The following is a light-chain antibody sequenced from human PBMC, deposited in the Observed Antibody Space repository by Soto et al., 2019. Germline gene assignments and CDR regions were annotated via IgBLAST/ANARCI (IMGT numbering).Light chain of an antibody. CDR2: RAS. V-gene: IGKV1-12*01. Sequence: DIQMTQSPSSVSASVGDRVTITCRASQNINIWLGWYQQKPGTAPKLLIYRASTLQDGVPSRFSGSGSVTDFALTISHLQPEDFATYYCQQAYSFPLTLGAGTKVEL. CDR1: QNINIW. CDR3: QQAYSFPLT. J-gene: IGKJ4*01.